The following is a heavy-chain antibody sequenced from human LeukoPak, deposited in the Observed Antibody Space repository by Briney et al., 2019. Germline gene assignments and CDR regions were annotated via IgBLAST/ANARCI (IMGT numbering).Heavy chain of an antibody. D-gene: IGHD3-22*01. CDR2: ISSSGSYI. V-gene: IGHV3-21*01. Sequence: GGSLRLSCAASGFTVSSNYMSWVRQAPGKGLEWVSSISSSGSYIYYADSVKGRFTISRDNAKNSLYLQMNSLRAEDTAVYYCARAVVVDPWGQGTLVTVSS. CDR3: ARAVVVDP. CDR1: GFTVSSNY. J-gene: IGHJ5*02.